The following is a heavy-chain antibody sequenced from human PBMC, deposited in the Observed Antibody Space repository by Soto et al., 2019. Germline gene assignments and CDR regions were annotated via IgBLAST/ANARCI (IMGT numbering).Heavy chain of an antibody. CDR2: ISGSGAST. Sequence: PGGSLRLSCAASGLTFNSYVMSWVRQAPGKGLEWVSSISGSGASTYYADSVKGRFTISRDTSKNTLYLQMASLRAEDTALYYCARREVVVVVAATPDPIFDYWGQGTLVTVSS. D-gene: IGHD2-15*01. V-gene: IGHV3-23*01. CDR3: ARREVVVVVAATPDPIFDY. CDR1: GLTFNSYV. J-gene: IGHJ4*02.